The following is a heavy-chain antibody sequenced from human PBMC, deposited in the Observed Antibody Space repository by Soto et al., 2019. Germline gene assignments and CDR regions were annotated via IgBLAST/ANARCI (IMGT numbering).Heavy chain of an antibody. J-gene: IGHJ4*02. CDR2: ISGSGGST. CDR3: RGYYDFWSGYFEVPRPFDY. Sequence: GGSLRLSCAASGFTFSSYAMSWVRQAPGKGLEWVSAISGSGGSTYYADSVKGRFTISRDNSKNTLYLQMNSLRAEDTAVYYCRGYYDFWSGYFEVPRPFDYWGQGTLVTVSS. D-gene: IGHD3-3*01. V-gene: IGHV3-23*01. CDR1: GFTFSSYA.